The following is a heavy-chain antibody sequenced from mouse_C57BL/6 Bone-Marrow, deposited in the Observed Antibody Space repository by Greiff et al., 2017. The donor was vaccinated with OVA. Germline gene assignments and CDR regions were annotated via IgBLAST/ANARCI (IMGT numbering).Heavy chain of an antibody. CDR3: ASGAYYSNYERMDY. D-gene: IGHD2-5*01. CDR1: GYSITSGYY. CDR2: ISYDGSN. J-gene: IGHJ4*01. Sequence: VQLQQSGPGLVKPSQSLSLTCSVTGYSITSGYYWNWIRQFPGNKLEWMGYISYDGSNNYNPSLKNRISITRDTSKNQFFLKLNSVTTEDTATYYCASGAYYSNYERMDYWGQGTSVTVSS. V-gene: IGHV3-6*01.